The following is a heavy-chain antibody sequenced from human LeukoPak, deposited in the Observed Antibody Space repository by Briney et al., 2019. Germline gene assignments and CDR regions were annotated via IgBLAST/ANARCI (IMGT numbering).Heavy chain of an antibody. CDR2: ISGSGGST. CDR1: GFTFSSYT. V-gene: IGHV3-23*01. CDR3: AKSANDYCSSNSCYKFDY. J-gene: IGHJ4*02. D-gene: IGHD2-2*02. Sequence: GGSLRLSCAASGFTFSSYTMSWVRQAPGKGLEWVSAISGSGGSTYYADSVKRRFTISRDNSKNTLYLQMNSLRAEDTAVYYCAKSANDYCSSNSCYKFDYWGQGALVTVSS.